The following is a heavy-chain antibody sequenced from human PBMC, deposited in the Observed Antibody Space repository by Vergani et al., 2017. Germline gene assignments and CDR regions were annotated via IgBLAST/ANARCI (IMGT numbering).Heavy chain of an antibody. Sequence: EVQLLESGGDLVQPGGSLRLSCAASGFTFIMHAMSWVRQAPGKGLEWVSTLSASDRRTHYADSVKGRFNISRDISKNTLFLHMNSLRPEDTAVYYCAKVGRSEVAGTFGAFDIWGQGTMVTVSS. D-gene: IGHD6-19*01. V-gene: IGHV3-23*01. CDR2: LSASDRRT. J-gene: IGHJ3*02. CDR3: AKVGRSEVAGTFGAFDI. CDR1: GFTFIMHA.